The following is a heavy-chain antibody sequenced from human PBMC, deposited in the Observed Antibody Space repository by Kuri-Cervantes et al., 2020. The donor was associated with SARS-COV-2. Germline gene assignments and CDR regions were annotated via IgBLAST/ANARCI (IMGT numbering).Heavy chain of an antibody. CDR3: VKVTTYYDFWSGYSYGMDV. V-gene: IGHV3-64D*08. D-gene: IGHD3-3*01. CDR1: GFTFSSYA. CDR2: ISSNGGST. J-gene: IGHJ6*02. Sequence: GGSLRLSCSASGFTFSSYAMHWVRQAPGKGLEYVSAISSNGGSTHYADSVKGRFTISRDNSKNTLYLQMSSLRAEDTAVYYCVKVTTYYDFWSGYSYGMDVWGQGTTVTVSS.